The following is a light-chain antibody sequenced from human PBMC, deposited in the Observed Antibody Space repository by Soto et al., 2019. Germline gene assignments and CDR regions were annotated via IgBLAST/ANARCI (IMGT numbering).Light chain of an antibody. Sequence: EIVLTQSPGILSLSPGERATLSCRASQSVSGTYLAWYQQTPGQAPRLLIYGASSRATGIPDRFSGSGSGTVFTLTISRLEPEDFTVYYCQQYGTLPTTFGPGTKVDVK. J-gene: IGKJ3*01. V-gene: IGKV3-20*01. CDR2: GAS. CDR1: QSVSGTY. CDR3: QQYGTLPTT.